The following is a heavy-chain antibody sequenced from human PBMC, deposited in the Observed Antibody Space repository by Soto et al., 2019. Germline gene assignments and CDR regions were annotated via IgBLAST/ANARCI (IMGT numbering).Heavy chain of an antibody. CDR3: ARCYDFWSGSDAYGMDV. CDR1: GGSISSGDYY. D-gene: IGHD3-3*01. J-gene: IGHJ6*02. V-gene: IGHV4-30-4*01. Sequence: KASETLSLTCTVSGGSISSGDYYWSWVRQPPGKGLEWIGNIYYSGSTYYNASLKSRVIISVDTSKNQFSLNVTSVTAADTAVYFCARCYDFWSGSDAYGMDVWGQGTTVTVSS. CDR2: IYYSGST.